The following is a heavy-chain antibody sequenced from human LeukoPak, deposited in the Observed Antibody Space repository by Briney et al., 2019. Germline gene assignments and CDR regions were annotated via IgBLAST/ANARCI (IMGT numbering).Heavy chain of an antibody. D-gene: IGHD2-15*01. V-gene: IGHV4-4*07. J-gene: IGHJ4*02. CDR3: AREDGGYSRVDY. CDR1: GGSISSYY. CDR2: IYSSGSS. Sequence: PSETLSLTCTVSGGSISSYYWSWIRQPAGKGLEWIGRIYSSGSSVYNPSLESRVSMSLDTSKNQFSLKVTSVTAADTAVYYCAREDGGYSRVDYWGQGTLVIVSS.